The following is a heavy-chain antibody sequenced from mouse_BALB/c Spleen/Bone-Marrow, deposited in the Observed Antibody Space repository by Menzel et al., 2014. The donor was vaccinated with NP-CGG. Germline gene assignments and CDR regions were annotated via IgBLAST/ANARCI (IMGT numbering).Heavy chain of an antibody. CDR2: ISNLAYSI. Sequence: EVMLVESGGGLVQPGGSRKLSCAASGFTFSDYGMAWVRQAPGKGPEWVASISNLAYSIYYADTVTGRFTISRENAKNTLYLEMSSLRSEDTAMYYCARDYYGSSYWYFDVWGAGTTVTVSS. V-gene: IGHV5-15*02. CDR1: GFTFSDYG. J-gene: IGHJ1*01. D-gene: IGHD1-1*01. CDR3: ARDYYGSSYWYFDV.